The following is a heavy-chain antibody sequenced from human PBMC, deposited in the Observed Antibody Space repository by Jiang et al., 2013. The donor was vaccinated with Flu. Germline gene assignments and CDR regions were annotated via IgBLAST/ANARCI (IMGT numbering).Heavy chain of an antibody. J-gene: IGHJ3*02. V-gene: IGHV4-39*07. CDR2: IYYSGST. Sequence: GPGLVKPSETLSLTCTVSGGSISSRSYYWGWIRQAPGKGLEWIGSIYYSGSTNYNASLKSRVTISVDTSKKQFSLKLSSVIAADTAVYYCARYRYSGSYARHDGFDI. D-gene: IGHD1-26*01. CDR1: GGSISSRSYY. CDR3: ARYRYSGSYARHDGFDI.